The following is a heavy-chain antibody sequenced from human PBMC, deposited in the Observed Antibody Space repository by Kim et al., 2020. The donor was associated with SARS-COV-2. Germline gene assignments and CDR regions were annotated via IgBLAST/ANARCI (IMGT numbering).Heavy chain of an antibody. V-gene: IGHV1-3*01. CDR1: GYTFTSYA. J-gene: IGHJ5*02. Sequence: ASVKVSCKASGYTFTSYAMHWVRQAPGQRLEWMGWINAGNGNTKYSQKFQGRVTITRDTSASTAYMELSSLRSEDTAVYYCARAPNHYDFWSGYSGWFDPWGQGTLVTVSS. D-gene: IGHD3-3*01. CDR2: INAGNGNT. CDR3: ARAPNHYDFWSGYSGWFDP.